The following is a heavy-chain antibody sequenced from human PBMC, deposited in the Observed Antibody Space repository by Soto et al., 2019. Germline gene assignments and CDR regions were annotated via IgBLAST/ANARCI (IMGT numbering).Heavy chain of an antibody. CDR3: ARATEGSGSYGTNWFDP. CDR2: IYHSGST. D-gene: IGHD3-10*01. V-gene: IGHV4-4*02. J-gene: IGHJ5*02. Sequence: TLSLTCAVSGVSISGSNWWSWVRPPPGKGLEWIGEIYHSGSTNYNPSLKSRVTISVDKSKNQFSLKLSSVTAADTAVYYCARATEGSGSYGTNWFDPWGQGTLVTVSS. CDR1: GVSISGSNW.